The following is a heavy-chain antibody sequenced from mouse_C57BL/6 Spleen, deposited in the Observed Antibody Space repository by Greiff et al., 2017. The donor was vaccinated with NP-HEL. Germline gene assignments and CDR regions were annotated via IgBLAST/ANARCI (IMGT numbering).Heavy chain of an antibody. CDR1: GFNIKNTS. CDR2: IDPANGNT. V-gene: IGHV14-3*01. CDR3: ANWGFAY. D-gene: IGHD4-1*01. Sequence: EVQRVESVAELVRPGASVKLSCTASGFNIKNTSMHWVKQRPEQGLEWIGRIDPANGNTKYAPKFQGKATITADTSSNTAYLQLSSLTSEDTAIYYCANWGFAYWGQGTLVTVSA. J-gene: IGHJ3*01.